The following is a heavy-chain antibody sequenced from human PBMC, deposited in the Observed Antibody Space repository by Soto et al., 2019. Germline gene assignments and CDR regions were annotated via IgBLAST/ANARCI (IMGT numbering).Heavy chain of an antibody. J-gene: IGHJ4*02. V-gene: IGHV1-46*03. CDR1: GYTFTSYY. CDR2: INPSGGST. D-gene: IGHD3-9*01. Sequence: ASVKVSCKASGYTFTSYYMHWVRQAPGQGLEWMGIINPSGGSTSYAQKFQGRVTMTRDTSTSTVYMELSSLRSEDTAVYYCARAFAYDILTGYYQLFDYWGQGTLVTVSS. CDR3: ARAFAYDILTGYYQLFDY.